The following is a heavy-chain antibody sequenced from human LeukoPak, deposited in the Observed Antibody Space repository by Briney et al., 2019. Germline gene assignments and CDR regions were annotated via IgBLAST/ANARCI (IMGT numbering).Heavy chain of an antibody. CDR1: GFTFSSYT. D-gene: IGHD2-15*01. Sequence: GGSLRLSCAASGFTFSSYTMYWVRQAPGKGLEWVSSISSGSSTISYADSVKDRFTISRDNAKTSLYLQMSSLRAEDTAVYFCARPSCSGGSCPPDIWGQGTMVTVSS. CDR3: ARPSCSGGSCPPDI. J-gene: IGHJ3*02. CDR2: ISSGSSTI. V-gene: IGHV3-48*04.